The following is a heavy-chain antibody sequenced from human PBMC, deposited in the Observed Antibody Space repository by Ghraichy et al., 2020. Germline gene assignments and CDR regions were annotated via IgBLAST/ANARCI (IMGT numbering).Heavy chain of an antibody. V-gene: IGHV3-9*01. CDR3: VGDFWAGPAATYFDY. Sequence: GGSLRLSCAASGFTFDDYAMHWVRQAPGKGLEWVSGISWNSGSIGYADSVKGRFTISRDNAKNSLYLQMNSLRAEDTALYYCVGDFWAGPAATYFDYWGQGTLVTVSS. CDR2: ISWNSGSI. CDR1: GFTFDDYA. J-gene: IGHJ4*02. D-gene: IGHD2-2*01.